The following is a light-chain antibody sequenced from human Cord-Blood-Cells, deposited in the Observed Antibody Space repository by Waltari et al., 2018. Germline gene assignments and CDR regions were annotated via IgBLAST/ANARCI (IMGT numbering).Light chain of an antibody. J-gene: IGLJ2*01. CDR1: SSDVGGYNY. CDR2: DVS. V-gene: IGLV2-11*01. Sequence: QSALTQPRPVSGSPGQSVTISCTGTSSDVGGYNYFSWYQQHPGKAPKLMIYDVSKRPSGVPDRFSGSKSGNTASLTISGLQAEDEADYYCCSYAGSYTFVVFGGGTKLTVL. CDR3: CSYAGSYTFVV.